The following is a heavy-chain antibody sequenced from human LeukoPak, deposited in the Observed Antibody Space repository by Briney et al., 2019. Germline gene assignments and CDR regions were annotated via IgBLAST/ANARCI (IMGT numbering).Heavy chain of an antibody. Sequence: SVKVSCKASGGTFSSYAISWVRQAPGQGLEWMGRIIPILGIANYAQKFQGRVTITADKSTSTAYMELSSLRSEDTAVYCCARSPRGYCSGGSCYGPLGNFDYWGQGTLVTVSS. CDR1: GGTFSSYA. J-gene: IGHJ4*02. V-gene: IGHV1-69*04. D-gene: IGHD2-15*01. CDR2: IIPILGIA. CDR3: ARSPRGYCSGGSCYGPLGNFDY.